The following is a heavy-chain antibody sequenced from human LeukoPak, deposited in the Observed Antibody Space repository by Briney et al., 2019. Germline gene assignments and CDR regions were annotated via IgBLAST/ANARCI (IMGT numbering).Heavy chain of an antibody. V-gene: IGHV4-34*01. CDR2: INHSGST. J-gene: IGHJ4*02. Sequence: SETLSLTCAVFGGSFSGYYWSWIRQPPGKGLEWIGEINHSGSTNYNPSLKSRVTISVDTSKNQFSLKLSSVTAADTAVYYCARGLRGSVVVVAAIGFDYWGQGTLVTVSS. CDR3: ARGLRGSVVVVAAIGFDY. CDR1: GGSFSGYY. D-gene: IGHD2-15*01.